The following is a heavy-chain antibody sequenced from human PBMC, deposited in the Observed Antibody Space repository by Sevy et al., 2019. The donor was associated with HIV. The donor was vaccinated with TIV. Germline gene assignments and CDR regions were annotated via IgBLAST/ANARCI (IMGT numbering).Heavy chain of an antibody. J-gene: IGHJ4*02. CDR1: GFTFSSYK. Sequence: GGSLRLSCAASGFTFSSYKMIWVRQAPGKGLEWVSSISSSSTYISYADSVKGRFTISRENAENSLFLQMNSLRAEDTAVYYCASLYNGFDYWGQGTLVTVSS. CDR2: ISSSSTYI. V-gene: IGHV3-21*01. D-gene: IGHD1-20*01. CDR3: ASLYNGFDY.